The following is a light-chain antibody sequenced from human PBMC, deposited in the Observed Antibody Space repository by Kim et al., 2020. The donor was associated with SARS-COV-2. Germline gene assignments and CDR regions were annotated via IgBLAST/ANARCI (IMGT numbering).Light chain of an antibody. CDR1: QDISNG. CDR3: QNFNSAPLT. CDR2: TAS. J-gene: IGKJ4*01. Sequence: DIQMTQSPSSLSASLGDRVTITCRASQDISNGLAWYQQKPGKPPTLLIFTASTLQSGVPSRFSGGGSGTHFTLTINSLQPEDVAIYYCQNFNSAPLTFGGGTKVDIK. V-gene: IGKV1-27*01.